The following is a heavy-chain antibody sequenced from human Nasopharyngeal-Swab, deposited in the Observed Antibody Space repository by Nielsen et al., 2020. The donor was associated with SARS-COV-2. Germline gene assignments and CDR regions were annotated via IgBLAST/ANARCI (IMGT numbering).Heavy chain of an antibody. D-gene: IGHD3-16*01. CDR3: AASQWGEYFDY. CDR2: FDPEDGET. Sequence: ASVKVSCKGSGSTLTEISMHWVRQAHGRGLEWMGGFDPEDGETIYAQKFQGRVTMTEDTSIDTAYMKLRSLRSEDTAVYYCAASQWGEYFDYWGQGTLVSVSS. CDR1: GSTLTEIS. V-gene: IGHV1-24*01. J-gene: IGHJ4*02.